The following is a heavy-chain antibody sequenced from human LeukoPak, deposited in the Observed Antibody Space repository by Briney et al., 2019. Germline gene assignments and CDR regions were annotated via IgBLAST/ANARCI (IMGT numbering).Heavy chain of an antibody. CDR2: ISSSSSYI. CDR3: AREDDYSNYVGFPAFGDYCYGMDV. Sequence: PGESLRLSCAASGFTFSSYSMNWVRQAPGKGLEWVSSISSSSSYIYYADSVKGRFTISRDNAKNSLYLQMNSLRAEDTAVYYCAREDDYSNYVGFPAFGDYCYGMDVWGQGTTVTVSS. V-gene: IGHV3-21*01. J-gene: IGHJ6*02. CDR1: GFTFSSYS. D-gene: IGHD4-11*01.